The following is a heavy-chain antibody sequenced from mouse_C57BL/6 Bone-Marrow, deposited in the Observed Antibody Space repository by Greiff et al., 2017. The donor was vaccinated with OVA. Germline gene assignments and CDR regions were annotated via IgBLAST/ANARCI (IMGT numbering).Heavy chain of an antibody. Sequence: EVKLMESGPGLVKPSQSLSLTCSVTGYSITSGYYWNWIRQFPGNKLEWMGYISYDGSNNYNPSLKNRISITRDTSKNQFFLKLNSVTTEDTATYDCAGIYYGNYVPGWYFEVWGTGTTVTVSS. D-gene: IGHD2-1*01. V-gene: IGHV3-6*01. CDR1: GYSITSGYY. CDR2: ISYDGSN. J-gene: IGHJ1*03. CDR3: AGIYYGNYVPGWYFEV.